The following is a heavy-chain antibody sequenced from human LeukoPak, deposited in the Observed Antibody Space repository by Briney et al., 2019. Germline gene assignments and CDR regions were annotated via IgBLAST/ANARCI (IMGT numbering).Heavy chain of an antibody. CDR1: GGSFSSSNYY. J-gene: IGHJ4*02. Sequence: SETLSLTCSVSGGSFSSSNYYCGWIRQPPGKGLEWIGSIYYSGTTYYNPSLKSRVTISVDTSKNQFSLKLSSVTAADTAVYYCARGYGSGPDYWGQGTLVTVSS. CDR3: ARGYGSGPDY. D-gene: IGHD3-10*01. CDR2: IYYSGTT. V-gene: IGHV4-39*07.